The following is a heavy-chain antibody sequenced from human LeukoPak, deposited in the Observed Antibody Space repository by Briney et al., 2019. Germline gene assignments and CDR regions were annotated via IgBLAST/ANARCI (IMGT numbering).Heavy chain of an antibody. D-gene: IGHD5-18*01. J-gene: IGHJ4*02. Sequence: GGSLRLSCATSGFPFETNAMSWVRQAPGKGLEWVATIGNTETFYADSVTGRFTISRDNSKNTVNLQMNRLRVEDTAIYYCAKDWIQFNRVFDCFDSWGQGTMVTVSS. CDR2: IGNTET. CDR3: AKDWIQFNRVFDCFDS. CDR1: GFPFETNA. V-gene: IGHV3-23*01.